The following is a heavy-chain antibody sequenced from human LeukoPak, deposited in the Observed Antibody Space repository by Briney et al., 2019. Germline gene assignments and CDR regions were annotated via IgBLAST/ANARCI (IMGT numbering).Heavy chain of an antibody. CDR1: GFTFSNYE. D-gene: IGHD4-17*01. Sequence: GGSLRLSCAASGFTFSNYEMNWVRQAPGRGLEWLSYISSSGLTMYYADSVKGRFTISRDNAKNSLYLQMNSLRAEDTGVYYCARRTTGDDYWGQGTLVTVAS. CDR2: ISSSGLTM. V-gene: IGHV3-48*03. CDR3: ARRTTGDDY. J-gene: IGHJ4*02.